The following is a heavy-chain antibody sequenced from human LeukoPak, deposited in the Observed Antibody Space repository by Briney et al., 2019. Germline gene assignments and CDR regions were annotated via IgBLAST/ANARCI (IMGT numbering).Heavy chain of an antibody. V-gene: IGHV3-33*01. D-gene: IGHD3-22*01. Sequence: PGGFLRLSCAASGFTFSSYGMHWVRQAPGKGLEWVAVIWYDGSNKYYADSVKGRFTISRDNSKNTLYLQMNSLRAEDTAVYYCARDRYYDSSGYPFDYWGQGTLVTVSS. CDR2: IWYDGSNK. CDR1: GFTFSSYG. J-gene: IGHJ4*02. CDR3: ARDRYYDSSGYPFDY.